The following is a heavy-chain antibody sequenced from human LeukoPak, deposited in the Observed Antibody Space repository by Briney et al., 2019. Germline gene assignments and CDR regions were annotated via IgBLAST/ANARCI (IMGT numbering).Heavy chain of an antibody. D-gene: IGHD5/OR15-5a*01. Sequence: SETLSLTCAVYGGSFSGYYWSWIRQPPGKGLEWIGEINHSGSTNYNPSLKSRVTISVDTSKNQFSLKLSSVTAADTAVYYCARVKVYAWFDPWGQGTLVTVSS. CDR1: GGSFSGYY. J-gene: IGHJ5*02. CDR3: ARVKVYAWFDP. V-gene: IGHV4-34*01. CDR2: INHSGST.